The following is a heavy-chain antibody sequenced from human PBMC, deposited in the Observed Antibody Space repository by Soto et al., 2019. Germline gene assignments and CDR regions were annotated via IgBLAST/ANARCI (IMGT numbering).Heavy chain of an antibody. D-gene: IGHD3-10*01. CDR2: ISYDGSNK. V-gene: IGHV3-30-3*01. CDR1: GFTFSSYA. CDR3: ARDRMDIVLLWFGELSDYYYYGMDV. Sequence: PGGSLRLSCAASGFTFSSYAMHWVRQAPGKGLEWVAVISYDGSNKYYADSVKGRFTISRDNSKNTLYLQMNSLRAEDTAVYYCARDRMDIVLLWFGELSDYYYYGMDVWGQGTTVTVSS. J-gene: IGHJ6*02.